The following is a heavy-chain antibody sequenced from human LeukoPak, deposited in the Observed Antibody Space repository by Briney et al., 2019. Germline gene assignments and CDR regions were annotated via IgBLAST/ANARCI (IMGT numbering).Heavy chain of an antibody. V-gene: IGHV3-7*04. D-gene: IGHD3-10*01. CDR2: IKHDGSEK. CDR1: GFTFSSYW. J-gene: IGHJ4*02. Sequence: GGTLRLSCAASGFTFSSYWMSWVRQASGKGLEWGANIKHDGSEKYYVDTVKGRFTISRDNAKHSLYLQMNILRAEDTAVYYCARDMGFGELDYWGRGTVVTVS. CDR3: ARDMGFGELDY.